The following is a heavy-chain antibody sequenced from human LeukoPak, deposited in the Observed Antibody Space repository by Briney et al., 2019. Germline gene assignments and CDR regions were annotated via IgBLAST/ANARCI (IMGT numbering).Heavy chain of an antibody. CDR3: ARDPVGRYYFDY. V-gene: IGHV1-18*01. CDR2: ISAYNGNT. D-gene: IGHD2-2*01. CDR1: GYTFTSYG. Sequence: RASVKVSCKASGYTFTSYGISWVRQAPGQGLEWMGWISAYNGNTNYAQKLQGRVTMTTDTSTSTAYMELRSLRSGDTAVYYCARDPVGRYYFDYWGQGTLVTVSS. J-gene: IGHJ4*02.